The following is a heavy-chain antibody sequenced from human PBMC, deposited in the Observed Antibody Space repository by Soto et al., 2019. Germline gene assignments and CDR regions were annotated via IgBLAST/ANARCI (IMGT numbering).Heavy chain of an antibody. D-gene: IGHD6-13*01. J-gene: IGHJ6*02. CDR3: APHLLYSSSWYEYYYYGMDV. Sequence: SVKVSCKASGGTFSSYAISWVRQAPGQGLEWMGGIIPIFGTANYAQKFQGRVTITADESTTTAYMELSSLRSEDTAVYYCAPHLLYSSSWYEYYYYGMDVWGQRTTVTVSS. CDR2: IIPIFGTA. V-gene: IGHV1-69*13. CDR1: GGTFSSYA.